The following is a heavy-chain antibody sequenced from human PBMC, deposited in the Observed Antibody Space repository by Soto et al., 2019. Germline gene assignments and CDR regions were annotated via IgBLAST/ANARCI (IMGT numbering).Heavy chain of an antibody. V-gene: IGHV4-39*01. CDR2: IYYSGST. CDR3: ARLAVSVLGGWAVAGTYYFDY. Sequence: SETLSLTCTVSGGSISSSSYYWGWIRQPPGKGLEWIGSIYYSGSTYYNPSLKSRVTISVDTSKNQFSLKLSSVTAADTAVYYCARLAVSVLGGWAVAGTYYFDYWGQGTLVTVSS. J-gene: IGHJ4*02. CDR1: GGSISSSSYY. D-gene: IGHD6-19*01.